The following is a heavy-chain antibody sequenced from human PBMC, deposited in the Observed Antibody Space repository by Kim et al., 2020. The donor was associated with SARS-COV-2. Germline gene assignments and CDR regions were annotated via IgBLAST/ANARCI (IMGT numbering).Heavy chain of an antibody. D-gene: IGHD5-18*01. Sequence: GGSLRLSCAASGFTFSSYAMSWVRQAPGKGLEWVSAISGSGGSTYYADSVKGRFTISRDNSKNTLYLQMNSLRAEDTAVYYCAKGRGYSYGTYEYYFDYWGQGTLVTVSS. CDR3: AKGRGYSYGTYEYYFDY. J-gene: IGHJ4*02. V-gene: IGHV3-23*01. CDR2: ISGSGGST. CDR1: GFTFSSYA.